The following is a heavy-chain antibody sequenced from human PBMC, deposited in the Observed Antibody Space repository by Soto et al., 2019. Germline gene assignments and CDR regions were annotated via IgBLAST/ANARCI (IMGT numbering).Heavy chain of an antibody. V-gene: IGHV1-69*13. CDR3: ARGRYCSGGSCPVHNWFDP. Sequence: SVKVSCKASGGTFSSYAISWVRQAPGQGLEWMGGIIPIFGTANYAQKFQGRVTITADESTSTAYMELSSLRSEDTAVYYCARGRYCSGGSCPVHNWFDPWGQGTLVTVSS. D-gene: IGHD2-15*01. CDR2: IIPIFGTA. CDR1: GGTFSSYA. J-gene: IGHJ5*02.